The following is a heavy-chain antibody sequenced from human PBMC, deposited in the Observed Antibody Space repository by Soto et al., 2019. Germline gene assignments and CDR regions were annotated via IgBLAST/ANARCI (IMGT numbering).Heavy chain of an antibody. CDR1: GGSISSGDYY. J-gene: IGHJ4*02. CDR2: IYYSGST. Sequence: PSETLSLTCTVSGGSISSGDYYWSWIRQPPGKGLEWIGYIYYSGSTYYNPSLKSRVTISVDTSKNQFSLKLSSVTAADTAVYYCARRGDYYDSSGYPSVGYWGQGTLVTVAS. D-gene: IGHD3-22*01. V-gene: IGHV4-30-4*01. CDR3: ARRGDYYDSSGYPSVGY.